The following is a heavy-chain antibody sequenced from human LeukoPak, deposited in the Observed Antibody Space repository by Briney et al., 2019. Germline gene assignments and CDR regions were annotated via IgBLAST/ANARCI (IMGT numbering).Heavy chain of an antibody. CDR1: GFTFSSYS. Sequence: GVSLRLSCAASGFTFSSYSMNWLPQAPGKGVVGVSSISSSSSYIYYADSVKGRFTISRDNAKNSLYLQMHSLRAEDTAVYYCARSQSMAAASYWGQGTLVTVSS. D-gene: IGHD6-13*01. CDR3: ARSQSMAAASY. V-gene: IGHV3-21*01. CDR2: ISSSSSYI. J-gene: IGHJ4*02.